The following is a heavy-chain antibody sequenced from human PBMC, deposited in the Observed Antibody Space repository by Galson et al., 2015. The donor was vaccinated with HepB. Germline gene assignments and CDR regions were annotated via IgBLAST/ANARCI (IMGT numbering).Heavy chain of an antibody. CDR2: ISGRGDDT. CDR1: GFTFRNYA. Sequence: SLRLSCAASGFTFRNYAMSWVRQAPGKGLEWVSTISGRGDDTHYADSVQGRFTISRDNSKNTLYLQIGSLRADDTAVYYCAMRRQLGGGYWGQGTLVTVSS. D-gene: IGHD6-13*01. J-gene: IGHJ4*02. V-gene: IGHV3-23*01. CDR3: AMRRQLGGGY.